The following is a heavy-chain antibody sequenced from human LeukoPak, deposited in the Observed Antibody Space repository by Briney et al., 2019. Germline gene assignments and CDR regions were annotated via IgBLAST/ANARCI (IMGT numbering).Heavy chain of an antibody. CDR2: IYYSGST. CDR1: GGSISSSGTY. D-gene: IGHD1-26*01. Sequence: SETLSLTCSVSGGSISSSGTYWGWIRQPPGKGLEWIGSIYYSGSTHYNPSLKSRVTISVDTSKKQFSLRLSSVTAADTAVYYCAKNTQGATSYFDYWGQGTQVTVSS. CDR3: AKNTQGATSYFDY. V-gene: IGHV4-39*01. J-gene: IGHJ4*02.